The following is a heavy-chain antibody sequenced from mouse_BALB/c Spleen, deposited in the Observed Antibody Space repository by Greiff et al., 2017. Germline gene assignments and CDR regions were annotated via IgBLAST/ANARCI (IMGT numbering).Heavy chain of an antibody. J-gene: IGHJ4*01. D-gene: IGHD2-1*01. Sequence: QVQLQQSGPGLVAPSQSLSITCTVSGFSLTGYGVNWVRQPPGKGLEWLRMIWGDGSTDYNSALKSRLSISKDNSKSQVFLKMNSLQTDDTARYYCAREGGNSYAMDYWGQGTSVTVSS. CDR3: AREGGNSYAMDY. CDR2: IWGDGST. V-gene: IGHV2-6-7*01. CDR1: GFSLTGYG.